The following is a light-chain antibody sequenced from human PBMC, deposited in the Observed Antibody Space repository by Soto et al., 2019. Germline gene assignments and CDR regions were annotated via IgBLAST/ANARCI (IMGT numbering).Light chain of an antibody. V-gene: IGKV1-5*03. Sequence: DIQMTQYPSTRSGSVGDRVTIACRASQTISIWLAWYQQKPGKAPKLPIYKASTLKSGVPSRFSGSGSGTEFTLTISSLHPDDFATYYCQHYNSYSEAFGQGTKADIK. CDR3: QHYNSYSEA. CDR2: KAS. J-gene: IGKJ1*01. CDR1: QTISIW.